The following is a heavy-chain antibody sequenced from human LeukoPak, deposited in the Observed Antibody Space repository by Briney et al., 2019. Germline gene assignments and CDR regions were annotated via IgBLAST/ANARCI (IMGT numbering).Heavy chain of an antibody. J-gene: IGHJ4*02. Sequence: PGGSLRLSCAGSGFTFSNYWMTWVRQAPGKGLEWVANIKEDGRDTHYVDSVKGRFTISRDNAKSSLYLQMNSLGAEDTAMYYCARGGELLRPADYWGQGTLVTVSS. CDR2: IKEDGRDT. CDR3: ARGGELLRPADY. V-gene: IGHV3-7*01. D-gene: IGHD1-26*01. CDR1: GFTFSNYW.